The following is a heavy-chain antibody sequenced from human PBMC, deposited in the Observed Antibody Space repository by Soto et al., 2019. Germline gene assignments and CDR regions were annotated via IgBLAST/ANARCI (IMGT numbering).Heavy chain of an antibody. D-gene: IGHD4-4*01. CDR1: GFSLSTSGVG. CDR3: AHRPAPDYSIGGNWFDP. J-gene: IGHJ5*02. Sequence: QITLKESGPTLVKPTQTLTLTCTFSGFSLSTSGVGVGWIRQPPGKALEWLALIYCDDDKRYSPPLKSRLTITNDTSKNRVVLTMTNIDPVDTATYYCAHRPAPDYSIGGNWFDPWGQGTLVTVSS. CDR2: IYCDDDK. V-gene: IGHV2-5*02.